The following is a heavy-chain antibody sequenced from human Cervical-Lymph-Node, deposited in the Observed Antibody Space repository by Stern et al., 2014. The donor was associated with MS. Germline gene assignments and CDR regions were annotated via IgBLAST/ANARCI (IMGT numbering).Heavy chain of an antibody. CDR3: ARGNLNDAEN. V-gene: IGHV4-59*01. J-gene: IGHJ4*02. Sequence: QVQLQESGPGRVKPSETLSLTCAVSGASITHYYWNWIRQPPGKGLEWIGNIYYSGGANYNPSLKSRVTISVDTSKNQFSLNLNSVTAADTAVYYCARGNLNDAENWGQGTLVTVSS. CDR2: IYYSGGA. CDR1: GASITHYY. D-gene: IGHD1-1*01.